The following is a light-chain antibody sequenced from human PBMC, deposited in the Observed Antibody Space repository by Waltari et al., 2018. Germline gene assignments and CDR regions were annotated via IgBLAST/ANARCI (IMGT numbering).Light chain of an antibody. CDR2: AAS. V-gene: IGKV1-39*01. CDR1: QSISSY. CDR3: QQSYSNPPYT. Sequence: IQMTQSPSSLSASVGDRVHITCRASQSISSYLNWYQQKPGKAPKLLIYAASSLQSGVPSRFSGSGSGTDFTLTISSLQPEDFATYYCQQSYSNPPYTFGQGTKLEIK. J-gene: IGKJ2*01.